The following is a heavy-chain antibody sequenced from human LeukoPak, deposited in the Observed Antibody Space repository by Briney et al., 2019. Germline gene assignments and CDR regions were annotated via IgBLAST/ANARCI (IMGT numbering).Heavy chain of an antibody. Sequence: SETLSLTCTVSGGSISSGSYYWSWIRQPAGEGLGWIVRIYTSGSTNYNPSLKSRVTISEDTSKNQFSLKLSSVTAADTAVYYCARALVDYYDSSGYYHPDWYFDLWGRGTLVTVSS. J-gene: IGHJ2*01. CDR2: IYTSGST. CDR1: GGSISSGSYY. D-gene: IGHD3-22*01. CDR3: ARALVDYYDSSGYYHPDWYFDL. V-gene: IGHV4-61*02.